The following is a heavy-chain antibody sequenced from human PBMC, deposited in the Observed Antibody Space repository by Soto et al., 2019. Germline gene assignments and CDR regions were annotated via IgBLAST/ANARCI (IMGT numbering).Heavy chain of an antibody. CDR2: IYNHGTNA. Sequence: QEQLVESGGGVVQPGGSLRLSCVASGFSFKDYGMHWVRQAPGKGLEWVASIYNHGTNANYGDSVQGQFTISRNNSKKMLFLQMNDLRTEDTAVYYCARDSDFGEKIGQQLPDCWGQGIMVTVSS. CDR1: GFSFKDYG. CDR3: ARDSDFGEKIGQQLPDC. J-gene: IGHJ4*02. D-gene: IGHD1-1*01. V-gene: IGHV3-33*01.